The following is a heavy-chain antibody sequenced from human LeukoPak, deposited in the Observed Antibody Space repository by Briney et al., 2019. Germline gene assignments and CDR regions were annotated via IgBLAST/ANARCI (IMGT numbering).Heavy chain of an antibody. Sequence: GGSLRLSCAASGFTFSSYGMSWVRQAPGKGLGWVSAISGSGGSTYYADSVKGRFTISRDNSKNTLYLQMNSLRAEDTAVYYCAKGLRGITMVRGAIDYWGQGTLVTVSS. CDR2: ISGSGGST. D-gene: IGHD3-10*01. CDR3: AKGLRGITMVRGAIDY. J-gene: IGHJ4*02. V-gene: IGHV3-23*01. CDR1: GFTFSSYG.